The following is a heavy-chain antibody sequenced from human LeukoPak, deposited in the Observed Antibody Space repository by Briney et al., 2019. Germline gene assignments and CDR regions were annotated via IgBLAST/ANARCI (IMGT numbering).Heavy chain of an antibody. Sequence: PSETLSLTRAVYGGSFSGYYWSWIRQPPGKGLEWIGEINHSGSTNYNPSLKSRVTISVDTSKNQFSLKLSSVTAADTAVYYCASSERETSTVTSYYFDYWGQGTLVTVSS. V-gene: IGHV4-34*01. CDR1: GGSFSGYY. D-gene: IGHD4-17*01. J-gene: IGHJ4*02. CDR2: INHSGST. CDR3: ASSERETSTVTSYYFDY.